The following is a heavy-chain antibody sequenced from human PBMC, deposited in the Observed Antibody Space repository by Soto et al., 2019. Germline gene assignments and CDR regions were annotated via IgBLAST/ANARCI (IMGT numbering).Heavy chain of an antibody. Sequence: PSETLSLTCAVSGGSISSSNWWSWVRQPPGKGLEWIGEIYHSGSTNYNPSLKSRVTISVDKSKNQFSLKLSSVTAADTAVYYCARDRTSIVVVPAAELAVGEVRYGMDVWGQGTTVTVSS. CDR1: GGSISSSNW. D-gene: IGHD2-2*01. CDR2: IYHSGST. V-gene: IGHV4-4*02. J-gene: IGHJ6*02. CDR3: ARDRTSIVVVPAAELAVGEVRYGMDV.